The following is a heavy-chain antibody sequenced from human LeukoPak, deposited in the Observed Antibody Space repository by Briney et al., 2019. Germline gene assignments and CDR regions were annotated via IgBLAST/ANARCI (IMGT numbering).Heavy chain of an antibody. CDR3: ARDPGAFPYFFDC. CDR1: RFAFHNYA. D-gene: IGHD4/OR15-4a*01. Sequence: PGGSLRLSCAASRFAFHNYAMTWIRQAPERGLEWVSSISVDGGDIKYTDSAKGRFTISRDNSKGTLYLQMDSLRVEDTAVYFCARDPGAFPYFFDCWGQGTLVTVSS. CDR2: ISVDGGDI. J-gene: IGHJ4*02. V-gene: IGHV3-23*01.